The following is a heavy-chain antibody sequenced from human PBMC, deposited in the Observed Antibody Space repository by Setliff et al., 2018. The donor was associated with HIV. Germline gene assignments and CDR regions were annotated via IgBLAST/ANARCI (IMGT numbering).Heavy chain of an antibody. Sequence: ASVKVSCKVSGDTLSEVSMHWVRQAPGKGLEWMGGFDPEDEETIYAQNFQGRVSMTEDTSTDTAYMELSSLRSEDTAMYYCATAYFYDSSGYWYVFDIWGQGTMVTVSS. D-gene: IGHD3-22*01. J-gene: IGHJ3*02. V-gene: IGHV1-24*01. CDR3: ATAYFYDSSGYWYVFDI. CDR2: FDPEDEET. CDR1: GDTLSEVS.